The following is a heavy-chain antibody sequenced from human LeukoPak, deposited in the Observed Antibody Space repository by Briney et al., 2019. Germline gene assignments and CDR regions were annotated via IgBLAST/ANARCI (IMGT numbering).Heavy chain of an antibody. J-gene: IGHJ6*02. Sequence: ASVKVSCKVSGYTLTELSMHWVRQAPGKGLEWMGGFDPEDGETIYAQKFQGRVTMTEDTSTDTAYMELSSLRSEDTGVYYCATSYCSGGSCYSEYYYYYGMDVWGQGTTVTVSS. CDR1: GYTLTELS. V-gene: IGHV1-24*01. D-gene: IGHD2-15*01. CDR2: FDPEDGET. CDR3: ATSYCSGGSCYSEYYYYYGMDV.